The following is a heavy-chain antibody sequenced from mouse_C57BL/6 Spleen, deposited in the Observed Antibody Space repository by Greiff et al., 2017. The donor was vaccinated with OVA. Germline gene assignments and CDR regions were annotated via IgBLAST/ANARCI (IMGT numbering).Heavy chain of an antibody. CDR3: TGHPYGSSRRWDFDV. J-gene: IGHJ1*03. CDR2: IRNKANNHAT. V-gene: IGHV6-6*01. Sequence: EVKLVESGGGLVQPGGSMKLSCAASGFTFSDAWMDWVRQSPEKGLEWVAEIRNKANNHATYYAVSVKGRFTISRDDSKRSVYLQINSLRAEDTGIYYCTGHPYGSSRRWDFDVWGTGTTVTVSS. D-gene: IGHD1-3*01. CDR1: GFTFSDAW.